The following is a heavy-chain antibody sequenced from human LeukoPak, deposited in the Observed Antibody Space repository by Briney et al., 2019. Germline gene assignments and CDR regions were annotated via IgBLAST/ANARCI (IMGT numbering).Heavy chain of an antibody. J-gene: IGHJ4*02. V-gene: IGHV3-7*01. CDR2: IKQDGSEK. D-gene: IGHD3-22*01. CDR1: GFTFISYW. CDR3: ARVTDNVVVINSWFDY. Sequence: GGSLRLSCAASGFTFISYWMSWVRQAPGKGLEWVANIKQDGSEKYYVDSVKGRFTISRDNAKNSLYLQMNSLRAEDTAVYYCARVTDNVVVINSWFDYWGQGALVTVSS.